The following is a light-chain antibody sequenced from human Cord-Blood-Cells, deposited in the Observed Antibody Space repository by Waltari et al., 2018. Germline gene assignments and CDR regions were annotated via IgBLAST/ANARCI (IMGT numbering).Light chain of an antibody. Sequence: DIQMTQSPCNPSSSLGDRGTITCRASQSVISRLAWYQSKPGKAPKLLIYDASSLESEVPSRFSGSGSGTEFTLTISSLQPDDFATYYCQQYHSYSNTFGQGTKLEIK. CDR2: DAS. J-gene: IGKJ2*01. V-gene: IGKV1-5*01. CDR1: QSVISR. CDR3: QQYHSYSNT.